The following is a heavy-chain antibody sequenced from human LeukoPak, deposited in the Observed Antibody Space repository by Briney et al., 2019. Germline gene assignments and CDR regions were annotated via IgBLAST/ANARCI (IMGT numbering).Heavy chain of an antibody. J-gene: IGHJ5*02. CDR2: IYYSGST. V-gene: IGHV4-39*07. CDR3: ASGARVPAAPLGWFDP. Sequence: PSETLSLTCTVSGGSISSSSYYWGWIRQPPGKGLEWIGSIYYSGSTYYNPSLKSRVTISVDTSKNQFSLKLSSVTAADTAVYYCASGARVPAAPLGWFDPWGQGTLVTVSS. CDR1: GGSISSSSYY. D-gene: IGHD2-2*01.